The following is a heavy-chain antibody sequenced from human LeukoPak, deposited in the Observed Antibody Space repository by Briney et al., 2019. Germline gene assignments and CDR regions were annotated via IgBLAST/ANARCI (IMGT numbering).Heavy chain of an antibody. CDR2: IWSDGSDK. V-gene: IGHV3-33*01. D-gene: IGHD4-11*01. CDR1: GFTFSTYA. Sequence: GRSLRLSCAASGFTFSTYAMHWVRQAPGRGLDWVALIWSDGSDKYHVDSVKGRFTISRDNSKNTLYLQMNSLRAEDTAMYYCARDLRYSSLDYWGQGTLVTVSS. J-gene: IGHJ4*02. CDR3: ARDLRYSSLDY.